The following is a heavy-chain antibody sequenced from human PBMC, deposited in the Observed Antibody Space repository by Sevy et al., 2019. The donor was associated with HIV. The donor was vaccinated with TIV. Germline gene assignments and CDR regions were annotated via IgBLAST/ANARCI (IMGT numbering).Heavy chain of an antibody. V-gene: IGHV3-21*01. CDR2: ISSSSSYI. Sequence: GGSLRLSCAASGFTFSSYSLNWVRQAPGKGLEWVSSISSSSSYIYYADSVKGRFTISRDNAKNSLYLQMNSLRAEDTAVYYCARGGGFLEWPPLTGYDYGMDVWGQGTTVTVSS. CDR3: ARGGGFLEWPPLTGYDYGMDV. CDR1: GFTFSSYS. J-gene: IGHJ6*02. D-gene: IGHD3-3*01.